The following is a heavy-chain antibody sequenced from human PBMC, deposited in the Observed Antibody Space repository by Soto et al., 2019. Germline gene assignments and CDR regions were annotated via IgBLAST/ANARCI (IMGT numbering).Heavy chain of an antibody. J-gene: IGHJ4*01. CDR2: IIPIFGTA. D-gene: IGHD3-10*01. V-gene: IGHV1-69*13. Sequence: SVKVSCKASGGTSSSYAISWVRQAPGQGLEWMGGIIPIFGTANYAQKFQGRVTITADESTSTAYMELSSLRSEDTAVYYCARDSGYGSGASVNHYLDFWGRGTLVTVSS. CDR3: ARDSGYGSGASVNHYLDF. CDR1: GGTSSSYA.